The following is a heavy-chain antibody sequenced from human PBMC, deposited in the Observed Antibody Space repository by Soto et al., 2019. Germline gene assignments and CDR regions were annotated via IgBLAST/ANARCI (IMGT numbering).Heavy chain of an antibody. CDR2: ISRYGDFT. J-gene: IGHJ4*02. V-gene: IGHV3-23*01. CDR3: AKDRYLDHDSRGYLFDN. Sequence: EVQLLESGGDLIQPGGSLRLSCAASGFTFNIYAMTWVRQAPGKGLEWVSAISRYGDFTYYADSVEGRFTICRDNSKNTLYLQMNRLRAEDTAVYYCAKDRYLDHDSRGYLFDNWGQGTLVTVSS. D-gene: IGHD3-22*01. CDR1: GFTFNIYA.